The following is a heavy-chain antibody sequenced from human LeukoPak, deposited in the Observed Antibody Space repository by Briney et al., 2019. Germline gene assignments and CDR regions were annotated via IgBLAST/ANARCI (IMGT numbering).Heavy chain of an antibody. CDR1: GFTFXXYW. D-gene: IGHD4-23*01. J-gene: IGHJ4*02. CDR2: MNQDGSHK. V-gene: IGHV3-7*01. CDR3: AGFYGGNRLGFDY. Sequence: GFTFXXYWMSWVRXTPGKGLEWVANMNQDGSHKYYVDSVKGRFTISRDNAKNSLYLQMNSLRAEDTAIYYCAGFYGGNRLGFDYWGQGTLVTVAP.